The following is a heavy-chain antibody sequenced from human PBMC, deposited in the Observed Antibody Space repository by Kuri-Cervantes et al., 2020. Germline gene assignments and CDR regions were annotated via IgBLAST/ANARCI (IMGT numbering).Heavy chain of an antibody. CDR3: ARVTAAGQYYYYYYGMDV. CDR2: ISFDGSHR. J-gene: IGHJ6*02. Sequence: GESLKISCAASGLTFSSYGMHWVRQAPGKGLEWVAVISFDGSHRYSADSVKGRFTISRDNSKNTLYLQMNSLRAEDTAVYYCARVTAAGQYYYYYYGMDVWGQGTTVTVSS. V-gene: IGHV3-30*03. D-gene: IGHD6-13*01. CDR1: GLTFSSYG.